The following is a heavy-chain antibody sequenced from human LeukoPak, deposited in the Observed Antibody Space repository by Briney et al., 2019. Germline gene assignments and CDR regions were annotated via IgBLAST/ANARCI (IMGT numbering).Heavy chain of an antibody. Sequence: GESLKIPCKGSGYSFTSYWIGWVRQMPGKGLEWMGIIYPGDSDTRYSPSFQGQVTISADKSISTAYLQWSSLKASDTAMYYCARRDCSSTSCYAEYFQHWGQGTLVTVSS. D-gene: IGHD2-2*01. CDR2: IYPGDSDT. J-gene: IGHJ1*01. CDR3: ARRDCSSTSCYAEYFQH. V-gene: IGHV5-51*01. CDR1: GYSFTSYW.